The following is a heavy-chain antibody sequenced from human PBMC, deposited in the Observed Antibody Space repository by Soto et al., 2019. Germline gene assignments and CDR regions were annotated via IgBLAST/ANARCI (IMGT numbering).Heavy chain of an antibody. Sequence: GGSLRLSCAASGFTFSSYEMNWVRQAPGKGLEWVSYISSSGSTIYYADSVKGRFTISRDNAKNSLYLQMNSLRAEDTAVYYCARGGSLGWQNDAFDIWGQGTMVTVSS. CDR3: ARGGSLGWQNDAFDI. CDR2: ISSSGSTI. J-gene: IGHJ3*02. D-gene: IGHD1-26*01. V-gene: IGHV3-48*03. CDR1: GFTFSSYE.